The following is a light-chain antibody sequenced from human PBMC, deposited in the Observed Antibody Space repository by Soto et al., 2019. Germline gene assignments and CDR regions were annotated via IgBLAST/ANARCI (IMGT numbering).Light chain of an antibody. CDR3: QRYNNWPLT. CDR1: QSVNSNY. V-gene: IGKV3-20*01. CDR2: STS. Sequence: EIVLTQSPGTLSLSPGEGATLSCRASQSVNSNYLSWFQQKPGQAHRLLIYSTSNRATGIPDRFSGSGSGTDFTLTITSLQSEDFAVYYCQRYNNWPLTFGGGTKVDIK. J-gene: IGKJ4*01.